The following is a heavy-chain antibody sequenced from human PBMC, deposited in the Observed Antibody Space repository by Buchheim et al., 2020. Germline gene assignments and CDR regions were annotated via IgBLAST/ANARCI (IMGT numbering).Heavy chain of an antibody. Sequence: QEQLVESGGSLVKPGGSLRLSCAASGFIFSDYYMNWIRQAPGKGLEWISYLSSNGRTILYADSVKGRFTISRDNAKNSLYLQMDSMRAEDTAVYYCVRERNSRYGMAVWGQGTT. CDR1: GFIFSDYY. J-gene: IGHJ6*02. CDR2: LSSNGRTI. V-gene: IGHV3-11*01. D-gene: IGHD3-9*01. CDR3: VRERNSRYGMAV.